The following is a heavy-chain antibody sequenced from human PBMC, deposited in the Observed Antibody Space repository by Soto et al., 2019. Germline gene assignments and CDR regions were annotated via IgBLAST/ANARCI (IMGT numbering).Heavy chain of an antibody. CDR1: GYNFNPFD. D-gene: IGHD3-3*01. Sequence: GASVKVSCKASGYNFNPFDIYWVRQATGHGLEWLGWMNPNSGNTGYAQELRGRVTMTRNTSNTTAYMELTSLTSDDTAVYYCVARGMTYDFLSGPHPFDPWGHGTLVTVSS. CDR2: MNPNSGNT. V-gene: IGHV1-8*02. CDR3: VARGMTYDFLSGPHPFDP. J-gene: IGHJ5*02.